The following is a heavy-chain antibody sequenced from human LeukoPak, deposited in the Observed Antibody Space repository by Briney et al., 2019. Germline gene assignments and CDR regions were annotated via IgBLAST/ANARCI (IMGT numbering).Heavy chain of an antibody. J-gene: IGHJ4*02. CDR1: GASITSYY. CDR3: VRGYCSGATCYHFDY. D-gene: IGHD2-15*01. V-gene: IGHV4-59*01. CDR2: FYYSGSD. Sequence: PSETLSLTCTVSGASITSYYRNWIRQPPGKGLEWIGYFYYSGSDNYNPSLKSRITISVDTSKNQFSLKLSSVTAADTAVYYCVRGYCSGATCYHFDYWGQGTLVTVSS.